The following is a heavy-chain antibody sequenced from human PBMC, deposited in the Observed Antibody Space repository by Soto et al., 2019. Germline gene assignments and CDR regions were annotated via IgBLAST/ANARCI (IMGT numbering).Heavy chain of an antibody. Sequence: ASVKVSCKASGGTFTGYAMHWVRQAPGQRLEWMGWINAGNGNTKYSQKFQGRVTITRDTSASTAYMELSSLRSEDTAVYYCARAVAVPADFDYWGPGTLVTVSS. CDR1: GGTFTGYA. CDR2: INAGNGNT. J-gene: IGHJ4*02. D-gene: IGHD6-19*01. CDR3: ARAVAVPADFDY. V-gene: IGHV1-3*01.